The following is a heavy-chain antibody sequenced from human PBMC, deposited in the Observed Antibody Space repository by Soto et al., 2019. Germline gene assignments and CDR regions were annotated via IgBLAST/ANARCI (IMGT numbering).Heavy chain of an antibody. D-gene: IGHD1-26*01. CDR3: TRTNIVGTTTDAFDI. CDR2: ISPYNGHT. CDR1: GYIFTNYG. V-gene: IGHV1-18*01. J-gene: IGHJ3*02. Sequence: QVQLVQSGAAVKKPGASVKVSCRASGYIFTNYGISWVRQAPGQGLEWMGWISPYNGHTKYAQKLQGRVTMTTDTFTSTVYMEMRSLRSDDAAMYYCTRTNIVGTTTDAFDIWGQGTMLTVSS.